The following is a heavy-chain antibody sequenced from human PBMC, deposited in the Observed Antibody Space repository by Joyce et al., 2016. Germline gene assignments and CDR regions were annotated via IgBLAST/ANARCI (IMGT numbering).Heavy chain of an antibody. D-gene: IGHD3-22*01. Sequence: EVQLLESGGGLVQPGGSLRFSCASSGFTFSSYAMSWVRQAAGMGLELVSAIRDDVCSTYCADSVTDRFTISRNSSNNTLYLQMIRLRAEDTAVYYCAKDTITMIVVVILDYWGQGTLVTVSS. V-gene: IGHV3-23*01. CDR2: IRDDVCST. J-gene: IGHJ4*02. CDR3: AKDTITMIVVVILDY. CDR1: GFTFSSYA.